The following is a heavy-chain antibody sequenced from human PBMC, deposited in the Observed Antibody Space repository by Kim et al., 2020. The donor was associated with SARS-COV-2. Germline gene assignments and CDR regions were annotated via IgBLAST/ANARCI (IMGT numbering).Heavy chain of an antibody. D-gene: IGHD6-19*01. CDR1: GFTFSSYG. CDR3: AKVMASSGCYGDVGDFDY. Sequence: GGSLRLSCAASGFTFSSYGMHWVRQAPGKGLEWVAVISYDGSNKYYADSVKGRFTISRDNSKNTLYLQMNSLRAGDTAVYYCAKVMASSGCYGDVGDFDYWGQGTLVTVSS. V-gene: IGHV3-30*18. CDR2: ISYDGSNK. J-gene: IGHJ4*02.